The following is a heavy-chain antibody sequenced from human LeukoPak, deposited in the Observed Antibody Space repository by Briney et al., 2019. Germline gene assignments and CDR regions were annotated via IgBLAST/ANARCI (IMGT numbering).Heavy chain of an antibody. CDR1: GGSITTTNW. D-gene: IGHD3-3*01. CDR3: AREGGFYRPLDY. J-gene: IGHJ4*02. Sequence: SETLSLTCGVSGGSITTTNWWTWVHQPPGKRLEWIGGVHLDGRTNYNPSLESRLTISVDLSENHISLRLTSVTAADTAVYYCAREGGFYRPLDYSGQGTLVTVSS. V-gene: IGHV4-4*02. CDR2: VHLDGRT.